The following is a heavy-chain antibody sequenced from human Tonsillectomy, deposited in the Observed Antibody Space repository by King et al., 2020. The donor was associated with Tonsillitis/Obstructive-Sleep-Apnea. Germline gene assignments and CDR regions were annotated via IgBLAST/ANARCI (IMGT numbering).Heavy chain of an antibody. Sequence: VQLVESGAGVKKPGASVKVSCKASGYTFTNYYMHWVRQAPGQGLEWMGWINPNSGGTNYAQKFQGRVTMTRDTSISTAYMELSSLRSDDTAVYYCARGRGDYGNYNSFDYWGQGTLVTVSS. J-gene: IGHJ4*02. V-gene: IGHV1-2*02. D-gene: IGHD4-11*01. CDR1: GYTFTNYY. CDR2: INPNSGGT. CDR3: ARGRGDYGNYNSFDY.